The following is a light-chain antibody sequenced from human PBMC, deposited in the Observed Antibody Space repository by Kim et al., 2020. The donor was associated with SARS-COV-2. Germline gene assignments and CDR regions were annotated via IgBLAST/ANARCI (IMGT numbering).Light chain of an antibody. Sequence: SPEERAAPSGGASESVMSNYLAWDQQKPGQAPRRLIYTASTRASGIPDRVSGSGSGTYFTLTISRLEPGDIAVYYCQQYGDPARTFGQGTKVDIK. CDR3: QQYGDPART. CDR1: ESVMSNY. J-gene: IGKJ1*01. CDR2: TAS. V-gene: IGKV3-20*01.